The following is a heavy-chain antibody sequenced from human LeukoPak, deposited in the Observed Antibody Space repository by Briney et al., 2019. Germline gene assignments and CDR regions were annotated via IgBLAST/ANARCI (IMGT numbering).Heavy chain of an antibody. CDR3: ATTPREYSSTWYYFDY. V-gene: IGHV4-38-2*02. D-gene: IGHD6-13*01. CDR1: GYSISSGYY. Sequence: SETLSLTCNVSGYSISSGYYWAWIRQSPGKGLEWIGSIYHSGSTYYNPSLKSRVTMSVDTSKKQFSLNLSSVTAADTAVYYCATTPREYSSTWYYFDYWGQGIPVTVSS. J-gene: IGHJ4*02. CDR2: IYHSGST.